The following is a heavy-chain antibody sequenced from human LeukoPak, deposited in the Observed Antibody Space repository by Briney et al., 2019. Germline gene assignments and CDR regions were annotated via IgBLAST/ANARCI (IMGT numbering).Heavy chain of an antibody. CDR2: IRSSIYGGTP. J-gene: IGHJ4*02. D-gene: IGHD1-1*01. CDR1: GFTFREFA. CDR3: SREWGNGNDLRPDS. Sequence: GGSLRLSCTSSGFTFREFAVSWFRQAPGKGLEWIGFIRSSIYGGTPKAAASVKGRFVFSRDDSKGVAYLRMNSLKTDDTAVYYCSREWGNGNDLRPDSWGQGTLVTVSS. V-gene: IGHV3-49*03.